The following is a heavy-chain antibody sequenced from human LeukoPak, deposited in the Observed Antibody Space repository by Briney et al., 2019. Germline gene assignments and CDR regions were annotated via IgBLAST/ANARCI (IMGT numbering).Heavy chain of an antibody. CDR1: GGSISSGGYY. J-gene: IGHJ3*02. CDR2: IYYSGST. D-gene: IGHD2-2*01. CDR3: ARAEMDCSGTSCYGSDDAFDI. V-gene: IGHV4-31*03. Sequence: SQTLSLTCTVSGGSISSGGYYWSWIRQYPGKGLEWVGYIYYSGSTYYNPSLKSRVTISVDTSKNQFSLKLSSVTAADTAVYYCARAEMDCSGTSCYGSDDAFDIWGQGTMVTVSS.